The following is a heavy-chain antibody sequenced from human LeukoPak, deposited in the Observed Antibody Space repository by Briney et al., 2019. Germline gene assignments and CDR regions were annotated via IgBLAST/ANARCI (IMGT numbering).Heavy chain of an antibody. D-gene: IGHD6-13*01. CDR3: ARGIAAAGTLLYYYYYMDV. V-gene: IGHV1-69*05. Sequence: ASVEVSCKASGGTFSSYAISWVRQAPGQGLEWMGGIVPIFGTANYAQKFQGRVTITTDESTSTAYMELSSLRSEDTAVYYCARGIAAAGTLLYYYYYMDVWGKGTTATVSS. CDR2: IVPIFGTA. J-gene: IGHJ6*03. CDR1: GGTFSSYA.